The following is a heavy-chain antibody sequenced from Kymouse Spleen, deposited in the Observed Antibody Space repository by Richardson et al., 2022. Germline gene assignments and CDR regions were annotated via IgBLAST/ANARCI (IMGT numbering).Heavy chain of an antibody. V-gene: IGHV3-21*03. CDR2: ISSSSSYI. CDR1: GFTFSSYS. CDR3: ARDRAYSNYDYYYYGMDV. D-gene: IGHD4-11,IGHD4-11*01. J-gene: IGHJ6*02. Sequence: EVQLVESGGGLVKPGGSLRLSCAASGFTFSSYSMNWVRQAPGKGLEWVSSISSSSSYIYYADSVKGRFTISRDNAKNSLYLQMNSLRAEDTAVYYCARDRAYSNYDYYYYGMDVWGQGTTVTVSS.